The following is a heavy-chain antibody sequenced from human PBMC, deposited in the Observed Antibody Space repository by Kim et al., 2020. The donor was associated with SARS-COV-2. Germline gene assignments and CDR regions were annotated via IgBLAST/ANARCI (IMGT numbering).Heavy chain of an antibody. CDR2: ISSSGSTI. CDR1: GFTFSSYE. J-gene: IGHJ4*02. D-gene: IGHD6-19*01. Sequence: GGSLRLSCAASGFTFSSYEMNWVRQAPGKGLEWVSYISSSGSTIYYADSVKGRFTISRDNAKNSLYLQMNSLRAEDTAVYYCARASGWYLNFDYWGQGTLVTVSS. CDR3: ARASGWYLNFDY. V-gene: IGHV3-48*03.